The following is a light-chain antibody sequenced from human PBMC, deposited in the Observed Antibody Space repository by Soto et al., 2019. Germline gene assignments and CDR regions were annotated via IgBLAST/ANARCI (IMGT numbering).Light chain of an antibody. CDR1: QTISRN. V-gene: IGKV1-39*01. J-gene: IGKJ5*01. CDR2: ATS. CDR3: QQSDSIPIT. Sequence: DIQMTQSPSSLSASVGDRVTIPCRPSQTISRNLNWYQQKPGTAPKLLIYATSTLQSGVPSRFSGSGSGTDFTLAISNLQPEDFATYYCQQSDSIPITFGQGTRLEI.